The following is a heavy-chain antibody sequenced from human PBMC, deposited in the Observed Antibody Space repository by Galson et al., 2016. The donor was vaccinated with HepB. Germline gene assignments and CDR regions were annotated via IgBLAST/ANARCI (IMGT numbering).Heavy chain of an antibody. V-gene: IGHV3-7*01. CDR2: IKDDGSEQ. CDR3: ASAMRGGAVDI. Sequence: SLRLSCAASGFTFSNYWMSWVRQAPGKGLECVANIKDDGSEQYYVDSVKGRFTISRDNAKNSLHLQMNSLRVEDTALYYCASAMRGGAVDIWGQGTMATVSS. D-gene: IGHD3-10*01. J-gene: IGHJ3*02. CDR1: GFTFSNYW.